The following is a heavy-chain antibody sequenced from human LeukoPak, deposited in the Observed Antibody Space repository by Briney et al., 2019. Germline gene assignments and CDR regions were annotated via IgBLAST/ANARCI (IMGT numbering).Heavy chain of an antibody. CDR1: GFTFSSYS. CDR2: ISTSSSYI. CDR3: ARGASVVAGNDNAFDI. D-gene: IGHD6-19*01. Sequence: GRSLRLSCAASGFTFSSYSMNWVRQAPGKGLEWVSSISTSSSYIYYADSVKGRFTISRDNAKKSLYLKMNSLRADDTAVYYCARGASVVAGNDNAFDIWGQGTMVTVSS. J-gene: IGHJ3*02. V-gene: IGHV3-21*01.